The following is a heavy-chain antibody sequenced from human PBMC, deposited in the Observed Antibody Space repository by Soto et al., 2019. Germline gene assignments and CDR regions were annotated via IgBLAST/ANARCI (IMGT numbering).Heavy chain of an antibody. D-gene: IGHD5-12*01. J-gene: IGHJ3*01. V-gene: IGHV3-23*01. CDR2: IGGRGNSA. CDR1: VCIFTNYA. Sequence: XGSLRLSCASSVCIFTNYAMNCVRQAPGKWLEWVSVIGGRGNSAHYADSVQGRFTISRDNSKNTLSLQMSSLTADDTAIYYCVREGRGSFDFWGRGTMHNVSS. CDR3: VREGRGSFDF.